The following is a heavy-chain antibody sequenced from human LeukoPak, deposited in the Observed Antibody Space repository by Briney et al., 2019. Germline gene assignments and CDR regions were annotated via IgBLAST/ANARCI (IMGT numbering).Heavy chain of an antibody. Sequence: SETLSLTCAVYGGSFSGYYWGWIRQPPGKGLEWSGEINHSGSTNYNPSLKSRVTISVDTSKNQFSLKLSSVTAADTAVYYCARGPSIVGAMRGAFDIWGQGTMVSVSS. CDR1: GGSFSGYY. J-gene: IGHJ3*02. CDR2: INHSGST. CDR3: ARGPSIVGAMRGAFDI. D-gene: IGHD1-26*01. V-gene: IGHV4-34*01.